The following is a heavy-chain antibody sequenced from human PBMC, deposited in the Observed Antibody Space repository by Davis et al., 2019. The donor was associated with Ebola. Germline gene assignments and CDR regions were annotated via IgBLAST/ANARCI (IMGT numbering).Heavy chain of an antibody. CDR1: GFTFSDYY. CDR3: ARALSGNYNDY. Sequence: PGGSLRLSCATSGFTFSDYYMDWIRQAPGKGLEWISYISSSGSYTNYADSVRGRFAISRDNAKNSLYLEMNSLRAEDTAVYYCARALSGNYNDYWGQGTLVTVSS. V-gene: IGHV3-11*05. J-gene: IGHJ4*02. CDR2: ISSSGSYT. D-gene: IGHD1-26*01.